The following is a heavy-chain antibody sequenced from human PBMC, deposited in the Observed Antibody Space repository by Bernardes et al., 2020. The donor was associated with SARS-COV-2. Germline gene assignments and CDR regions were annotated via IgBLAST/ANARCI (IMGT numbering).Heavy chain of an antibody. Sequence: ASLKVSCKASGYTSSLFGISWVRQAPGQGLEWMGWISLYNGTTDYAQRFKGRVSLTTDRSTSTVFLDLKSLTSDDTAMYYCARVFYYESSGFYDFWGQGTPVTVSS. CDR1: GYTSSLFG. CDR2: ISLYNGTT. V-gene: IGHV1-18*01. J-gene: IGHJ4*02. CDR3: ARVFYYESSGFYDF. D-gene: IGHD3-22*01.